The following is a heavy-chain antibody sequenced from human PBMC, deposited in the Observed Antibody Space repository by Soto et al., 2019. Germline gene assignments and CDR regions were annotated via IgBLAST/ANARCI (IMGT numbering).Heavy chain of an antibody. J-gene: IGHJ4*02. Sequence: QVQLVESGGGVVQPGRSLRLSCAASGFTFSSYGMHWVRHAPGKGLEWVAVISYDGSNKYYADSVKGRFTISRDNSKNTLYLQMNSLRAEDTAVYYCAKDKEYYDSSGYYFDYWGQGTLVTVSS. CDR1: GFTFSSYG. V-gene: IGHV3-30*18. CDR2: ISYDGSNK. D-gene: IGHD3-22*01. CDR3: AKDKEYYDSSGYYFDY.